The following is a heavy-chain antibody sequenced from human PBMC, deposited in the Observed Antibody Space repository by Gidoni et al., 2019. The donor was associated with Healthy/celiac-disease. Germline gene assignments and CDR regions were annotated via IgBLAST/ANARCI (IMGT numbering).Heavy chain of an antibody. CDR2: ISGSGGST. D-gene: IGHD2-15*01. V-gene: IGHV3-23*01. CDR1: GFTFSSYA. Sequence: EVQLLESGRGLVQPGGSLRLSCAASGFTFSSYAMSWVRQAPGKGLEWVSAISGSGGSTYYEDSVKGRFTISRDNSKNTLYLQMNSLRAEDTAVYYCAKDAVVVAATYNWFDPWGQGTLVTVSS. J-gene: IGHJ5*02. CDR3: AKDAVVVAATYNWFDP.